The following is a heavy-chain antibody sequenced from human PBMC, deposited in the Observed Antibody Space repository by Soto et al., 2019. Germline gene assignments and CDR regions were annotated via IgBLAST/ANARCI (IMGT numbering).Heavy chain of an antibody. Sequence: SETLSLTCAVSGGSITSGNSYSWAWIRQPPGRGLEWIGSISQTGTTSYNPSLKSRVSVSLDKSKNQFSLRLSSVTAADMAVYFCARAVSPYFGTWFDPWGQGTLVTVSS. CDR3: ARAVSPYFGTWFDP. D-gene: IGHD3-10*01. CDR2: ISQTGTT. CDR1: GGSITSGNSYS. V-gene: IGHV4-30-2*01. J-gene: IGHJ5*02.